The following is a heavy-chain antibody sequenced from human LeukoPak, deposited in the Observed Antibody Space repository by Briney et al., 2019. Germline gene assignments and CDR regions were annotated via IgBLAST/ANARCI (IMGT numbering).Heavy chain of an antibody. D-gene: IGHD6-19*01. CDR2: INPNSGGT. V-gene: IGHV1-2*02. CDR1: GYSFTAFY. CDR3: AREGSSGWYVVY. Sequence: ASVKVSCKTSGYSFTAFYIHWVRQAPGQGLEWMGWINPNSGGTNYAQKFQGRVTMTRDTSISTAYMELSRLRSDDTAVYYCAREGSSGWYVVYWGQGTLVTVSS. J-gene: IGHJ4*02.